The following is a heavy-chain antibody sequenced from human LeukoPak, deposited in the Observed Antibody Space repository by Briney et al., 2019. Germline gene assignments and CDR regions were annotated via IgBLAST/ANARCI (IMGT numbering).Heavy chain of an antibody. CDR3: ARVHGEYHFDY. CDR2: IYHSGST. CDR1: GGSFSGYY. Sequence: SETLSLTCAVYGGSFSGYYWSWIRQPPGKGLEWIGYIYHSGSTYYNPSLKSRVTISVDRSKNQFSLKLSSVTAADTAVYYCARVHGEYHFDYWGQGTLVTVSS. V-gene: IGHV4-30-2*01. J-gene: IGHJ4*02. D-gene: IGHD3-10*01.